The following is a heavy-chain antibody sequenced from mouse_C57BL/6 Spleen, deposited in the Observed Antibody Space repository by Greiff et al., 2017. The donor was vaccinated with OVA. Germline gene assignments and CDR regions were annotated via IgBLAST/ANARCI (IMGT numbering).Heavy chain of an antibody. Sequence: VQLKESGPGLVKPSQSLSLTCSVTGYSITSGYYWNWIRQFPGNKLEWMGYISYDGSNNYNPSLKNRISITRDTSKNQFFLKLNSVTTEDTATYYCARDRELVWFAYWGQGTLVTVSA. CDR2: ISYDGSN. CDR1: GYSITSGYY. CDR3: ARDRELVWFAY. V-gene: IGHV3-6*01. J-gene: IGHJ3*01. D-gene: IGHD4-1*01.